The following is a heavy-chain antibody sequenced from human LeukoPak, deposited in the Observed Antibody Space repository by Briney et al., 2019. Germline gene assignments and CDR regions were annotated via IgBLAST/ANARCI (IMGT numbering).Heavy chain of an antibody. Sequence: GGSLRLSCVVSGFTVSSNYMSWVRQAPGKGLEWVSVIYNSGSTHYADSVKGRFTISRDNSKNTLYLQMNSLRAEDTAVYYCAKNFYGDYNFFFDYWGQGTLVTVSS. CDR1: GFTVSSNY. J-gene: IGHJ4*02. CDR2: IYNSGST. D-gene: IGHD4-17*01. V-gene: IGHV3-53*01. CDR3: AKNFYGDYNFFFDY.